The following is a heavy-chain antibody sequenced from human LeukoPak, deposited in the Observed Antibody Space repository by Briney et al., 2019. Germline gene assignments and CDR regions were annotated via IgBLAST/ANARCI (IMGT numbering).Heavy chain of an antibody. J-gene: IGHJ4*02. Sequence: GGSLRLSCATSGFTFNSYAMSWVRQAPGKGLEWVSGISESGDDIYYADSAKGRFAISRDNSKNTLHLQMDNLRAADTAVYYCARWGYGGKFGYWGQGTLVTVSS. V-gene: IGHV3-23*01. CDR1: GFTFNSYA. D-gene: IGHD2-21*01. CDR3: ARWGYGGKFGY. CDR2: ISESGDDI.